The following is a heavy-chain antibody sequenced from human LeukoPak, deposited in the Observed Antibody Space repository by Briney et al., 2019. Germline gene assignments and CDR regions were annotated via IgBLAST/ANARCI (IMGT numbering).Heavy chain of an antibody. CDR1: GGSISSGGYY. Sequence: SETLSLTCTVSGGSISSGGYYWSWIRQHPGKGLEWIGYIYYSGSTYYNPSLKSRVTISVDTPKNQFSLKLSSVTAADTAVYYCASCRYYDSSGYYYASVAFDIWGQGTMVTVSS. CDR2: IYYSGST. D-gene: IGHD3-22*01. J-gene: IGHJ3*02. V-gene: IGHV4-31*03. CDR3: ASCRYYDSSGYYYASVAFDI.